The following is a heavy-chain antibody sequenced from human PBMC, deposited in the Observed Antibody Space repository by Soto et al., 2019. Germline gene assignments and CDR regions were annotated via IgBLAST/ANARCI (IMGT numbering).Heavy chain of an antibody. CDR2: ITAYGDST. V-gene: IGHV3-23*01. CDR3: AKDPLWYDSDWYPPPGLDP. D-gene: IGHD6-19*01. Sequence: EVHLLESGGGFVQPGGSLRLSCAASGFTFSNYAMSWVRQAPGKGLEWVSAITAYGDSTHYADSVKGRFTISRDSPKNTLYLQMDSLRAEDTAVYYCAKDPLWYDSDWYPPPGLDPWGQGTLVTVSS. CDR1: GFTFSNYA. J-gene: IGHJ5*02.